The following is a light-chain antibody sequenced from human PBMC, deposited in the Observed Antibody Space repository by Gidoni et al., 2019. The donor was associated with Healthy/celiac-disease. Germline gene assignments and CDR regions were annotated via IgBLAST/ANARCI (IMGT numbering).Light chain of an antibody. CDR2: AAS. Sequence: IQMMQSPSSLSASVGDRVTITCRASQSISSYLDWYQQKPGKAPKLLIYAASSLHSGVPSRFSGSGSGTDFTLTISSLQPEDFAIYYCQQRYSTLTWTFGQGTKVEIK. CDR1: QSISSY. J-gene: IGKJ1*01. V-gene: IGKV1-39*01. CDR3: QQRYSTLTWT.